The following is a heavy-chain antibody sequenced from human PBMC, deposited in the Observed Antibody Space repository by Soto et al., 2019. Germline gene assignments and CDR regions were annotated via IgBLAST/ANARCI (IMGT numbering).Heavy chain of an antibody. CDR3: AKHYADDSSESTSILGHGTLSMD. J-gene: IGHJ6*03. Sequence: SPSHSRAASGCTFRSYALSWVRQAPGKGLEWVSAISGSGGSTYYADSVKGRFTISRDNSKNTLYLQMNSLRAEDTAVYYCAKHYADDSSESTSILGHGTLSMD. D-gene: IGHD3-22*01. V-gene: IGHV3-23*01. CDR2: ISGSGGST. CDR1: GCTFRSYA.